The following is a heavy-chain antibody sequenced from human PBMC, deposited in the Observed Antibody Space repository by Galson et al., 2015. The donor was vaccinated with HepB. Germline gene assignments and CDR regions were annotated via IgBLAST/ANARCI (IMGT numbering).Heavy chain of an antibody. D-gene: IGHD4/OR15-4a*01. CDR3: ARDLTTCSFDY. CDR1: GIAFSGYA. Sequence: SLRLSCAASGIAFSGYAMHWVRQPPGKGLEWVAIIWYDGTNKYYADSVKGRFTISRDNSKNTLYLQMNSLRAEDTAVYYCARDLTTCSFDYWGQGTLVTVPS. CDR2: IWYDGTNK. J-gene: IGHJ4*02. V-gene: IGHV3-33*01.